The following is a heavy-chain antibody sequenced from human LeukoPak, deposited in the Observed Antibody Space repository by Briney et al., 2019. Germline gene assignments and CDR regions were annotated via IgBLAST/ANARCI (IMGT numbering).Heavy chain of an antibody. CDR2: IIPILGIA. V-gene: IGHV1-69*04. CDR3: ARGEGWLPSNFDY. D-gene: IGHD6-19*01. Sequence: GASVKVSCKASGGTFSSYAISWVRQAPGQGLEWMGRIIPILGIANYAQKFQGRVTITADKSTSTAYMELSSLRSEDTAVYYCARGEGWLPSNFDYWGQGTLVTVSS. J-gene: IGHJ4*02. CDR1: GGTFSSYA.